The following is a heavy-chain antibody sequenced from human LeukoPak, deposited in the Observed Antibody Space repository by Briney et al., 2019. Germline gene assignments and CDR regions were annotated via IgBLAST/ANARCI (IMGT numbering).Heavy chain of an antibody. CDR3: AKGTYGSGTYGAHDY. D-gene: IGHD3-10*01. CDR2: ISGSGDFT. V-gene: IGHV3-23*01. J-gene: IGHJ4*02. Sequence: GGSLRLSCAASGFTLRSYGMNWVRQAPGKGLEWVSTISGSGDFTYYADSVRGRFTISRDNSKNTLYLQMNSLRAEDTAVYYCAKGTYGSGTYGAHDYWGQGTLVTVYS. CDR1: GFTLRSYG.